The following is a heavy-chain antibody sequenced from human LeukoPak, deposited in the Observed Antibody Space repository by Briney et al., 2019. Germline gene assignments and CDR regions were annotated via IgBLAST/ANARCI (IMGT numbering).Heavy chain of an antibody. V-gene: IGHV1-69*05. CDR2: IIPIFGTA. J-gene: IGHJ4*02. CDR3: AVSQQWLVHFDY. CDR1: GGTFSSYA. Sequence: GASVKVSCKASGGTFSSYAISWVRQAPGQGLEWMGRIIPIFGTANYAQKFQGRVTITTDESTSTAYMELSSLRSEDTAVYYCAVSQQWLVHFDYWGQGTLVNVSS. D-gene: IGHD6-19*01.